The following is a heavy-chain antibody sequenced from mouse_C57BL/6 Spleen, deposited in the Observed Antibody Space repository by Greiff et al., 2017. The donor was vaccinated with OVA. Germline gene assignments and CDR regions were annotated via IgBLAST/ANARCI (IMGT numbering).Heavy chain of an antibody. Sequence: EVKLQESGGGLVKPGGSLKLSCAASGFTFSDYGMHWVRQAPEKGLEWVAYISSGSSTIYYADTVKGRFTISRDNAKNTLFLQMTSLRSEDTAMDYCARRDYEFAYWGQGTLVTVSA. J-gene: IGHJ3*01. CDR1: GFTFSDYG. CDR2: ISSGSSTI. V-gene: IGHV5-17*01. D-gene: IGHD2-4*01. CDR3: ARRDYEFAY.